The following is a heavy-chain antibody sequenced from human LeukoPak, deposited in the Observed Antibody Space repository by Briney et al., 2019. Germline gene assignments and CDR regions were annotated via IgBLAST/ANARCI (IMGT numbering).Heavy chain of an antibody. V-gene: IGHV3-15*01. J-gene: IGHJ6*02. CDR3: TTATGHNYYGSGSYYYYYGMDV. CDR1: GFTFSNAW. Sequence: GGSLRLSCAASGFTFSNAWVSWVRQGPGKGLEWVGRIKSQTDGGTTDYVAPVKGRFSISRDDSKNTLYLQMNSLKTEDTAVYYCTTATGHNYYGSGSYYYYYGMDVWGQGTTVTVSS. D-gene: IGHD3-10*01. CDR2: IKSQTDGGTT.